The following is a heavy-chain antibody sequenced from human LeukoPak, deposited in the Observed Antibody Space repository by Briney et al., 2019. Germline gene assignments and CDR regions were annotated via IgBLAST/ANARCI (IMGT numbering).Heavy chain of an antibody. J-gene: IGHJ4*02. Sequence: GGSLRLSCAASGFTFDDYGMSWVRQAPGKGREWVSGINWNGGSTGYADSVKGRFTISRDNAKNSLYLQMNSLRAEDTALYYCARSPADYDSSGYWGQGTLVTVSS. CDR3: ARSPADYDSSGY. D-gene: IGHD3-22*01. CDR2: INWNGGST. CDR1: GFTFDDYG. V-gene: IGHV3-20*04.